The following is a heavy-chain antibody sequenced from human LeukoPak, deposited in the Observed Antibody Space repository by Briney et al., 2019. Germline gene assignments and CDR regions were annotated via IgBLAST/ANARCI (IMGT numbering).Heavy chain of an antibody. D-gene: IGHD6-6*01. CDR3: ARVRQLVLDY. CDR1: GFTFSSYS. V-gene: IGHV3-21*01. Sequence: PGGSLRLSCAASGFTFSSYSMNWVRQAPGKGLEWVSSISSSSSYIYYADSVKGRFTISRDNARNSLYLQMNSLRAEDTAVYYCARVRQLVLDYWGQGTLVTVSS. J-gene: IGHJ4*02. CDR2: ISSSSSYI.